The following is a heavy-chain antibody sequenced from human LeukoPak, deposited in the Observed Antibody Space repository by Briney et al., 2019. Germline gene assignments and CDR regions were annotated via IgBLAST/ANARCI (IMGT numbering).Heavy chain of an antibody. CDR1: GFTFSSYS. Sequence: GGSLRLSCAASGFTFSSYSMNWVRQAPGKGLEWVSSISRSSSYKNYADSARGRFTISRDNARNSLYLQMNNLKAEDTAVYYCAKDLAPNYYGMDVWGQGTTVTVSS. V-gene: IGHV3-21*01. CDR2: ISRSSSYK. J-gene: IGHJ6*02. CDR3: AKDLAPNYYGMDV.